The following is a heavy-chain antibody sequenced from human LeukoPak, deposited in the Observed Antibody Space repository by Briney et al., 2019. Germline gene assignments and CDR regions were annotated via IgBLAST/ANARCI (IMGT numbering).Heavy chain of an antibody. J-gene: IGHJ4*02. CDR2: IDPSGGST. Sequence: ASVKVSCKASGYTFTSYYMHWVRQAPGRGLEWMGIIDPSGGSTTYAQKFQGRVTMTRDTSTSTVYMELSSLRPEDTAVYYCAREQYYSDSSGYTTLFDYWGQGTLVTVSS. V-gene: IGHV1-46*01. D-gene: IGHD3-22*01. CDR3: AREQYYSDSSGYTTLFDY. CDR1: GYTFTSYY.